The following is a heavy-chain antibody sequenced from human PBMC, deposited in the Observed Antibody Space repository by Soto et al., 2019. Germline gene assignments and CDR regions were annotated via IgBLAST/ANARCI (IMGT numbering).Heavy chain of an antibody. Sequence: PSETLSLTCAVSGGSISSGGYSWSWIRQPPGKGLEWIGYIYYSGSTYYNPSLKSRVTISVDTSKNQFSLKLSSVTAADTAVYYCARSERNHQLLWSGTGAFDIWGQGTMVTVSS. CDR2: IYYSGST. CDR3: ARSERNHQLLWSGTGAFDI. V-gene: IGHV4-30-2*05. CDR1: GGSISSGGYS. D-gene: IGHD3-10*02. J-gene: IGHJ3*02.